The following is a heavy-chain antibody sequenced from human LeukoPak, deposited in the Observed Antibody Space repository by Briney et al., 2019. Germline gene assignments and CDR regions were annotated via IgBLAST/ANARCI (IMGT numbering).Heavy chain of an antibody. CDR2: ISGSGGST. D-gene: IGHD3-10*01. CDR1: GFTFSSYA. J-gene: IGHJ4*02. CDR3: ASILVRGVITLSGLFDY. Sequence: PGGSLRLSCAASGFTFSSYAMSWVRQAPGKGLEWVSAISGSGGSTYYADSVKGRFTISRDNSKNTLYLQMNSLRAEDTAVYYCASILVRGVITLSGLFDYWGQGTLVTVSS. V-gene: IGHV3-23*01.